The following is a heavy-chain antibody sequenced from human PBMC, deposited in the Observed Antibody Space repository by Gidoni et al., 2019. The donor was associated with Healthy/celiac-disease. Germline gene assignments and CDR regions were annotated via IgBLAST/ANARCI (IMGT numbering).Heavy chain of an antibody. J-gene: IGHJ3*02. Sequence: QVQLVQPGPAVKKPGASVKVSCKASGYTFTSYGISWVRQAPGQGLEWMGWISAYNGNTNYAQKLQGRVTMTTDTSTSTAYMELRSLRSDDTAVYYGARDQGGPLGSAFDIWGQGTMVTVSS. D-gene: IGHD1-26*01. CDR1: GYTFTSYG. CDR2: ISAYNGNT. CDR3: ARDQGGPLGSAFDI. V-gene: IGHV1-18*01.